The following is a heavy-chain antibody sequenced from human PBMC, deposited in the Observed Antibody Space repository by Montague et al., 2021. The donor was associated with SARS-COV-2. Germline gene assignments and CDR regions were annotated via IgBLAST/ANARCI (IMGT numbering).Heavy chain of an antibody. V-gene: IGHV3-20*04. Sequence: SLRLSCAASGFTFDDYGMSWVRQAPGKGLEWVSGINWNGGSTGYADSVKGRFTISRDNAKNSLYLQMNSLRAEDTALYYCASAVARAVAGVDVYPDYWGQGTLVTVSS. CDR1: GFTFDDYG. CDR3: ASAVARAVAGVDVYPDY. CDR2: INWNGGST. D-gene: IGHD6-19*01. J-gene: IGHJ4*02.